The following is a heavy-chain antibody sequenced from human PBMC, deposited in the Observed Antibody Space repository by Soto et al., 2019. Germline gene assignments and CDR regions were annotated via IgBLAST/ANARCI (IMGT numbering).Heavy chain of an antibody. V-gene: IGHV4-4*09. CDR1: GGSMYGLH. J-gene: IGHJ4*02. D-gene: IGHD5-12*01. Sequence: QVQLQESGPGLVKPSETLSLTCTVSGGSMYGLHWSWIRQPPGKGLEWIGHHSDSTSYNPSLKSRVTISTDTSKNQFSLKLSSVTAADTAVYYCATYSVGEGGRGYWGQGTLVTVSS. CDR3: ATYSVGEGGRGY. CDR2: HHSDST.